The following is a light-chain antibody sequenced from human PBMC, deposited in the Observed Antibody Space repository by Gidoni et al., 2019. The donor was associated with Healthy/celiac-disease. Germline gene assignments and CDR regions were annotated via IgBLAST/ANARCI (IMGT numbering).Light chain of an antibody. CDR1: QSVLYSYNNKTY. CDR3: QQYYSTRT. V-gene: IGKV4-1*01. CDR2: WAS. J-gene: IGKJ1*01. Sequence: DIVMTQSPDSLAVSLGERATINCKSSQSVLYSYNNKTYLAWYQQKPGQPPKLLIYWASTRESGVPDRFSGSGSGTDFTLTISSLQAEDVAVYYCQQYYSTRTFGQGTKVEIK.